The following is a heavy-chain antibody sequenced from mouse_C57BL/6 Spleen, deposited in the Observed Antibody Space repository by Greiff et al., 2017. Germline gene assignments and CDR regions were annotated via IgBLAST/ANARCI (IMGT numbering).Heavy chain of an antibody. J-gene: IGHJ3*01. V-gene: IGHV1-69*01. D-gene: IGHD1-1*01. CDR2: IDPSDSYT. CDR1: GYTFTSYW. CDR3: AVITTKAWFAY. Sequence: VQLQQPGAELVMPGASVKLSCKASGYTFTSYWMHWVKQRPGQGLEWIGEIDPSDSYTNYNQKFKGKSTLTVDKSSSTAYMQLSSLTSEDSAVYYCAVITTKAWFAYWGQGTLVTVSA.